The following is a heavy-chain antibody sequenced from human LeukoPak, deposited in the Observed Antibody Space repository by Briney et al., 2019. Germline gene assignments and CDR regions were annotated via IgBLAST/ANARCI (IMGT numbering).Heavy chain of an antibody. V-gene: IGHV1-69*05. CDR3: ARMGGYYGSGSYSD. D-gene: IGHD3-10*01. CDR1: GGTFSSYA. Sequence: SSVKVSCKASGGTFSSYAISWVRQAPGQGLEWMGRIIPILGTANYAQKFQGRVTITMDGSTSTAYMELSSLRSEDTAVYYCARMGGYYGSGSYSDWGQGTLVTVSS. J-gene: IGHJ4*02. CDR2: IIPILGTA.